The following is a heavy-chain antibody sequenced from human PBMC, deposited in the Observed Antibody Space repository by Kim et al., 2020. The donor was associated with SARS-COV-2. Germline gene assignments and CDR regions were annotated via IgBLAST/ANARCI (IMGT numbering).Heavy chain of an antibody. J-gene: IGHJ4*02. Sequence: STTSSIIYYADSVKGRFTISRDNAKNSLYLQMNSLRDEDTAMYYCASGSYWGQGTLVTVSS. V-gene: IGHV3-48*02. CDR2: STTSSII. CDR3: ASGSY. D-gene: IGHD1-26*01.